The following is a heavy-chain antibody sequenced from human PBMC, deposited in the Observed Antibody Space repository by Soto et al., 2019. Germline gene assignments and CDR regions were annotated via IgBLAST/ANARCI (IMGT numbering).Heavy chain of an antibody. Sequence: QVQLQASGPGLVKPSQTLSLTCTVSGGSISSGGYYWSWIRQHPGKGLEWIGYIYYSGSTYYNPSLKSRVTISVDTSKNQFSLKLSSVTAAATAVYYCARSDHSGERFDYWGQGTLVTVSS. CDR3: ARSDHSGERFDY. V-gene: IGHV4-31*03. CDR2: IYYSGST. CDR1: GGSISSGGYY. J-gene: IGHJ4*02. D-gene: IGHD3-10*01.